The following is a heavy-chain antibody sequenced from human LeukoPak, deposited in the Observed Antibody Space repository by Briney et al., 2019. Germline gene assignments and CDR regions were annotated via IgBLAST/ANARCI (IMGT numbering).Heavy chain of an antibody. CDR1: GFTFSSYA. Sequence: PGGSLRLSCAASGFTFSSYAMHWVRQAPGKGLEWVTVISYDGTNKYYTDSVKGRFTISRDNSKNTLYLQMNSLRAEDRAVYYCARSSDYDRLDGGFDVWGQGTMVTVSS. CDR2: ISYDGTNK. CDR3: ARSSDYDRLDGGFDV. D-gene: IGHD3-16*01. V-gene: IGHV3-30*04. J-gene: IGHJ3*01.